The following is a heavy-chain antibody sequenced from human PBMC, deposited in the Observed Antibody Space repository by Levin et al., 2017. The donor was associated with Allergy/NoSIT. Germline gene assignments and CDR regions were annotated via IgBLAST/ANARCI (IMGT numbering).Heavy chain of an antibody. D-gene: IGHD5-18*01. CDR3: TTGTWIQLWLADS. V-gene: IGHV3-15*01. J-gene: IGHJ5*02. Sequence: PGGSLRLSCAASGFTFSNAWMSWVRQVPGKGLEWVGHIKSKNDGGTTDYAAPVKGRFTISRDDSKNTLYVQMNSLKTEDTALYYCTTGTWIQLWLADSWGQGTLVTVSS. CDR2: IKSKNDGGTT. CDR1: GFTFSNAW.